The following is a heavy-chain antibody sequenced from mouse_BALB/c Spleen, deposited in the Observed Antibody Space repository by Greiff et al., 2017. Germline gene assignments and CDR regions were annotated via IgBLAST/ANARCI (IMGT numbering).Heavy chain of an antibody. CDR1: GYAFTNYL. J-gene: IGHJ4*01. CDR2: INPGSGGT. Sequence: QVQLKESGAELVRPGTSVKVSCKASGYAFTNYLIEWVKQRPGQGLEWIGVINPGSGGTNYNEKFKGKATLTADKSSSTAYMQLSSLTSDDSAVYFCARGGGNYGEVDYWGQGTSVTVSS. V-gene: IGHV1-54*01. D-gene: IGHD2-1*01. CDR3: ARGGGNYGEVDY.